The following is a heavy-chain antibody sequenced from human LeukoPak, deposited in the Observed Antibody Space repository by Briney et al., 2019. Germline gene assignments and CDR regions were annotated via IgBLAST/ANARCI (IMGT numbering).Heavy chain of an antibody. CDR2: ISSSGTYI. J-gene: IGHJ4*02. V-gene: IGHV3-21*01. D-gene: IGHD5-24*01. CDR3: ARVEMATIGDY. CDR1: GFTFSSYI. Sequence: GGSLRLSCAASGFTFSSYIMNWVRQAPGKGLEWVSSISSSGTYIYYADSVKGRFTISRDNAKNSLYLQMNSLRAEDTAVYYCARVEMATIGDYWGQGTLVTVSS.